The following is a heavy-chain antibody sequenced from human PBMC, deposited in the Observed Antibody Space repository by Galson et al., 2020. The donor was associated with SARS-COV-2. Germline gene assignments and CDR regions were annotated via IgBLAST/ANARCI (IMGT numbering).Heavy chain of an antibody. J-gene: IGHJ6*02. Sequence: GESLKISCAASGFPFSTYRMNWVRLAPGKGLEWVSSISTSSSYTYYVDSVKGRFSISSDNPRNSLYLQMNSLRAEDTAVYYCARDEGIRGYNYGRLYYGMDVWGQGTTVTVSS. D-gene: IGHD5-18*01. V-gene: IGHV3-21*01. CDR3: ARDEGIRGYNYGRLYYGMDV. CDR2: ISTSSSYT. CDR1: GFPFSTYR.